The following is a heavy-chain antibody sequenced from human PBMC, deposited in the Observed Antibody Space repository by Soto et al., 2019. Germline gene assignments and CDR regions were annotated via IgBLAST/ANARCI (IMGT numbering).Heavy chain of an antibody. Sequence: QVQLQESGPGLVKPSETLSLTCTVSGGSISNYYWNWIRQPPGKGLEWIGYIYYSGNIYYSGNTNYNPSLKSRVTISVDTSTNHLSLRLTSVTAADTAVYFCARDGRLMHRGFSYYKGMDVWGQGTTVTVSS. CDR3: ARDGRLMHRGFSYYKGMDV. J-gene: IGHJ6*02. V-gene: IGHV4-59*01. CDR1: GGSISNYY. D-gene: IGHD3-10*01. CDR2: IYYSGNIYYSGNT.